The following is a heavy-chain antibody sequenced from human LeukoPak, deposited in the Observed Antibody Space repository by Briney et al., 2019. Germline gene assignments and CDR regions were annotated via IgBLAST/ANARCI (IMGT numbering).Heavy chain of an antibody. D-gene: IGHD3-16*01. CDR1: GFTFSSYW. V-gene: IGHV3-74*01. CDR2: ISTDGSST. Sequence: GGSLRLSCAASGFTFSSYWMHWVRQGPGKGLVWISRISTDGSSTDYADSVKGRFTISRENAKNTLYLQMNSLRAEDTAVYYCARTRTLPIAGGFDTWGQGSLVTVSS. CDR3: ARTRTLPIAGGFDT. J-gene: IGHJ5*02.